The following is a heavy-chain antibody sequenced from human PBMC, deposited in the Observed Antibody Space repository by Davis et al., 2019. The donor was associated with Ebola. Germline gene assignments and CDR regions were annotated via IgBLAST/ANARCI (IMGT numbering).Heavy chain of an antibody. Sequence: MPSETLSLTCTVSGGSISSGDYYWSWIRQPPGKGLEWIGEINHSGSTNYNPSLKSRVTISVDTSKNQFSLKLSSVTAADTAVYYCARVVSSGYRFGGMDVWGQGTTVTVSS. CDR1: GGSISSGDYY. CDR2: INHSGST. J-gene: IGHJ6*02. V-gene: IGHV4-30-4*01. D-gene: IGHD3-22*01. CDR3: ARVVSSGYRFGGMDV.